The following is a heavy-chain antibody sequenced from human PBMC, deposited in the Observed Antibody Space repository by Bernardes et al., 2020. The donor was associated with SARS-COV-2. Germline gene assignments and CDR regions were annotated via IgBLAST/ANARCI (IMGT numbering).Heavy chain of an antibody. CDR3: AGQAAAAGFYYYYYGMDV. V-gene: IGHV1-24*01. Sequence: ASVKVSCKVSGYTLTELSMHWVRQAPGKGLEWMGGFDPEDGETIYAQKFQGRVTMTEDTSTDTAYMELSSLRSEDTAVYYCAGQAAAAGFYYYYYGMDVWGQGTTVTVYS. CDR2: FDPEDGET. J-gene: IGHJ6*01. D-gene: IGHD6-13*01. CDR1: GYTLTELS.